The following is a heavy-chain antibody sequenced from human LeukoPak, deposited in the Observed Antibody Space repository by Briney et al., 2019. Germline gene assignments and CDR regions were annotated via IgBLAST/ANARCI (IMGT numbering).Heavy chain of an antibody. CDR3: ARDHAYSSSLASDY. J-gene: IGHJ4*02. D-gene: IGHD6-6*01. Sequence: GGSPRLSCAASGFTFSDYYMSWIRQAPGKGLEWVSYISSSGSTIYYADSVKGRFTISRDNAKNSLYLQMNSLRAEDTAVYYCARDHAYSSSLASDYWGQGTLVTVSS. V-gene: IGHV3-11*01. CDR2: ISSSGSTI. CDR1: GFTFSDYY.